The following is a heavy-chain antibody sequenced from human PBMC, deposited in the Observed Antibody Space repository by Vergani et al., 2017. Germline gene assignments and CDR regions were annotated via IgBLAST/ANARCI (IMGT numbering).Heavy chain of an antibody. D-gene: IGHD2-8*02. CDR2: ISYDGSNK. J-gene: IGHJ6*03. CDR1: GFTFSSYG. V-gene: IGHV3-30*18. CDR3: AKAGPYYYYYMDV. Sequence: VQVVESGGGVVQPGRSLRLSCAASGFTFSSYGMHWVRQAPGKGLEWVAVISYDGSNKYYADSVKGRFTISRDNSKNTLYLQMNSLRAEDTAVYYCAKAGPYYYYYMDVWGKGTTVTVSS.